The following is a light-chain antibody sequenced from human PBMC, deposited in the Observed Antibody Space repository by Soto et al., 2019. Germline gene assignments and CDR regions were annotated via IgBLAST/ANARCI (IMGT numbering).Light chain of an antibody. CDR3: QEYGSSPVT. V-gene: IGKV3-20*01. J-gene: IGKJ3*01. Sequence: EIVLTQSPGTLSLSPGERATLSCRASQSVSSSYLAWYQQKPGQAPRLLIYGASSMATGIPDRFSGSGSGTDFTLTISTLETDDFPVYYCQEYGSSPVTFGPGNKVDIK. CDR1: QSVSSSY. CDR2: GAS.